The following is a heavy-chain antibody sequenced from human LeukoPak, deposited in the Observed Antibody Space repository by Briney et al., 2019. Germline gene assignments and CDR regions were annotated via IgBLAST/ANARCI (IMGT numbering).Heavy chain of an antibody. J-gene: IGHJ3*02. V-gene: IGHV3-13*01. CDR3: ARARYYYDSSGTPHDAFDI. CDR1: GFTFSSYD. CDR2: IGTAGDT. D-gene: IGHD3-22*01. Sequence: GGSLRLSCAASGFTFSSYDMHWVRQATGKGLEWVSAIGTAGDTYYPGSVKGRFTISRENAKNSLYLQMNSLRAGDTAVYYCARARYYYDSSGTPHDAFDIWGQGTMVTVSS.